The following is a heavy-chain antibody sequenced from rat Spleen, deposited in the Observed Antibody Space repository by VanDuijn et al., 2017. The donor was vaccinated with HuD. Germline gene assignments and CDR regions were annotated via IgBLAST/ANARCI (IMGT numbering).Heavy chain of an antibody. Sequence: EVQLVESGGGLVQPGRSLKLSCAASGFTFSSFAMAWVRQAPKKGLEWVATITSGGSNTYYPDSVKGRFTISRDNAKSTLYLQMDSLRSEDTATYFCAKGGGYIAVRDWFAYWGQGTLVTVSS. CDR2: ITSGGSNT. CDR3: AKGGGYIAVRDWFAY. J-gene: IGHJ3*01. V-gene: IGHV5-25*01. D-gene: IGHD1-2*01. CDR1: GFTFSSFA.